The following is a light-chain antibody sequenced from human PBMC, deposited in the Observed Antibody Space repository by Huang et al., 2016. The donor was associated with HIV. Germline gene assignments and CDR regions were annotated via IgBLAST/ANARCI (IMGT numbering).Light chain of an antibody. V-gene: IGKV1-39*01. CDR3: QQTYITPLT. Sequence: DIQMTQSPSSLSASVGDRVTITCRASQSISSYLNWYQQKPGTAPKVLIYAATSLQSGVPSRFSGSGAGTDFTLTINNLQPEESATYYCQQTYITPLTFGQGTKLEIK. J-gene: IGKJ2*01. CDR2: AAT. CDR1: QSISSY.